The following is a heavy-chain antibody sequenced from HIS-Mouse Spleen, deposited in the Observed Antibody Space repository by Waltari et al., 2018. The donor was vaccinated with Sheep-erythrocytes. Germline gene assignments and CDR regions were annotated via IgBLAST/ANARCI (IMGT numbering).Heavy chain of an antibody. CDR3: AKDRGIGYSYGFDY. Sequence: EVQLLESGGGLVQPGGSLRLSCAASGFTFSRYAMSWVRQAPGKGRGWVSAIRGMGGSTNYADSVKGRFTISRDNSKNTLYLQMNSLRAEDTAVYYCAKDRGIGYSYGFDYWGQGTLVTVSS. J-gene: IGHJ4*02. CDR1: GFTFSRYA. D-gene: IGHD5-18*01. V-gene: IGHV3-23*01. CDR2: IRGMGGST.